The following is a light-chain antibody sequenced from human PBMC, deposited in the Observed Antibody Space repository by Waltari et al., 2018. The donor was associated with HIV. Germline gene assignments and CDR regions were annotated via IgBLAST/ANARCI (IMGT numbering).Light chain of an antibody. CDR2: GAS. V-gene: IGKV3-20*01. CDR1: QSLPSNS. Sequence: EIVLTQSPGTLSLSPGERATLSCRASQSLPSNSLAWDRQKRGQAPRLLIYGASSRATGSHDRFSGSGSGTDFTLTVSRLGPEDFAVYFCRQYGSSPQTFGQGTKVDIK. CDR3: RQYGSSPQT. J-gene: IGKJ1*01.